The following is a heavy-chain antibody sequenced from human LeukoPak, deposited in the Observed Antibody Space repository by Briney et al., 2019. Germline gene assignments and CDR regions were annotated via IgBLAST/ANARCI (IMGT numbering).Heavy chain of an antibody. CDR2: ISGSGGST. V-gene: IGHV3-23*01. CDR1: GFTFSSYA. CDR3: AREAAGYDSSGFDY. J-gene: IGHJ4*02. D-gene: IGHD3-22*01. Sequence: HTGGSLRLSCAASGFTFSSYAMSWVRQAPGKGLEWVSAISGSGGSTSYAQKFQGRVTMTRDMSTSTVYMELSSLRSEDTAVYYCAREAAGYDSSGFDYWGQGTLVTVSS.